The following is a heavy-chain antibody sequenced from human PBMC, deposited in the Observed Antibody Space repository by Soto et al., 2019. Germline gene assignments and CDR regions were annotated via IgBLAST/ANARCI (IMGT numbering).Heavy chain of an antibody. Sequence: QVQLVECGGGLVKPGGSLRLSCAASGFTFSDYYMSWIRQAPGKGLEWVSYISSSSSYTNYADSVKGRFTISRDNGKNSLYLQINSLRAEDTAVYYCARDHHRYSGYDYVDYWGQGTLVTVSS. CDR3: ARDHHRYSGYDYVDY. V-gene: IGHV3-11*05. J-gene: IGHJ4*02. D-gene: IGHD5-12*01. CDR1: GFTFSDYY. CDR2: ISSSSSYT.